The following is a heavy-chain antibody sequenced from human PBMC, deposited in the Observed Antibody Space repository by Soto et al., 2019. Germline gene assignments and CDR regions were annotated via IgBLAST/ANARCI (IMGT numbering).Heavy chain of an antibody. CDR1: GYTLTDYF. Sequence: ASVKVSCKTSGYTLTDYFIHWVRQAPGQGFEWMGWINPKSRGTNYAQKFQGRVTMTRDTSNSTAYMELRGLTSDDTAVYYCARVTLKAGNWFDPWGQGTLVTVSS. CDR2: INPKSRGT. CDR3: ARVTLKAGNWFDP. J-gene: IGHJ5*02. V-gene: IGHV1-2*02.